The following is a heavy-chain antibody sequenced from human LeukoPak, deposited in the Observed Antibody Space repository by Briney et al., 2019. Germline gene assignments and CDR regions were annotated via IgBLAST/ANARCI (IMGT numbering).Heavy chain of an antibody. CDR2: INPNSGGT. CDR1: GYTFTGYY. V-gene: IGHV1-2*02. CDR3: ARMYDYGDYRAFDY. J-gene: IGHJ4*02. D-gene: IGHD4-17*01. Sequence: ASVKVSCKASGYTFTGYYMHWVRQAPGQGLEWMGWINPNSGGTNYAQKFQGRVTMTRDTSLSTAYMELSRLRSDDTAVYYCARMYDYGDYRAFDYWGQGTLVTVSS.